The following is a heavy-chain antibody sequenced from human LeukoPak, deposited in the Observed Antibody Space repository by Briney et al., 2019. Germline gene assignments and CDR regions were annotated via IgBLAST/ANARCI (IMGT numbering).Heavy chain of an antibody. V-gene: IGHV3-7*01. J-gene: IGHJ3*02. Sequence: GGSLRLSCEASGFRFSKYWMTWVRQAPGKGLEWVANIRGDGSVKYLLDSVKGRFSISRDNAKNSLSLEMNNLRAEDAAVYYCSRDANYYDSSRHYFDAFDIWGRGTMVTVSS. CDR1: GFRFSKYW. D-gene: IGHD3-22*01. CDR3: SRDANYYDSSRHYFDAFDI. CDR2: IRGDGSVK.